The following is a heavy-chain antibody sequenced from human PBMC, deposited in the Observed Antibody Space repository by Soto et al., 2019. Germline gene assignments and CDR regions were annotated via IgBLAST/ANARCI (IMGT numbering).Heavy chain of an antibody. V-gene: IGHV1-46*01. CDR3: ARSSGGNFGIIIEGSNWFDP. CDR1: GYTFTGQY. D-gene: IGHD3-3*01. J-gene: IGHJ5*02. CDR2: INPHGGST. Sequence: GASVKVSCKASGYTFTGQYMHWVRPAPGQGLEWMGVINPHGGSTKYAQKFQGRITMTRDTSRSTVYMELSSLRSDDTAIYYCARSSGGNFGIIIEGSNWFDPWGQGTLVTVSS.